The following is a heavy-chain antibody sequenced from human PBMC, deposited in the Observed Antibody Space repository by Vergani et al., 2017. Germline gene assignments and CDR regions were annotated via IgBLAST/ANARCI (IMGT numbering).Heavy chain of an antibody. CDR1: GVSIGSNSYY. CDR2: IYYTGTT. CDR3: ARGLNYYGSGGWFDP. D-gene: IGHD3-10*01. J-gene: IGHJ5*02. V-gene: IGHV4-39*01. Sequence: QLQLQESGPGLVKPSETLSLTCTVSGVSIGSNSYYWGWIRQPPGKGLEWIGTIYYTGTTYYNEAHKSRLTISVDTSKNQFSLNLTSVTAADTAVYYCARGLNYYGSGGWFDPWGQGTLVTVSS.